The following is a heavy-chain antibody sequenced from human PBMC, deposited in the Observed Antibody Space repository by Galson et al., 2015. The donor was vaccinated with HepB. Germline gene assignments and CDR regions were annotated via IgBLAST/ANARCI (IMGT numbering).Heavy chain of an antibody. D-gene: IGHD3-22*01. Sequence: SLRLSCAASGFTFSDYYMSWIRQAPGKGLEWVSYISSSSSYTNYADSVKGRFTISRDNAKNSLYLQMNSLRAEDTAVYYCARVSYDSSGSLSAFDIWGQGTMVTVSS. CDR3: ARVSYDSSGSLSAFDI. CDR1: GFTFSDYY. CDR2: ISSSSSYT. V-gene: IGHV3-11*06. J-gene: IGHJ3*02.